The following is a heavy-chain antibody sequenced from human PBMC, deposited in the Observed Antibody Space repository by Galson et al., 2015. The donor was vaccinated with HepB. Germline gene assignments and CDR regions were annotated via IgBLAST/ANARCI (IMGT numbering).Heavy chain of an antibody. CDR1: GYTFTSYY. CDR2: INPSGGST. D-gene: IGHD5-12*01. J-gene: IGHJ6*02. Sequence: SVKVSCKASGYTFTSYYMHWVRQAPGQGLEWMGIINPSGGSTSYAQKFQGRVTMTRDTSTSTVYMELSSLRSEDTAVYYCARDKSLARRLGHYYYGMDVWGQGTTVTVSS. V-gene: IGHV1-46*01. CDR3: ARDKSLARRLGHYYYGMDV.